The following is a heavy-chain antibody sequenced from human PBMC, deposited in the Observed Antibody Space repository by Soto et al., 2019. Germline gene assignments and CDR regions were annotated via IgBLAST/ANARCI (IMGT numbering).Heavy chain of an antibody. CDR3: ARGNGAGGAYSSGWYFFY. D-gene: IGHD6-19*01. CDR1: GFTFSDYY. CDR2: ISSSGSTI. J-gene: IGHJ4*02. V-gene: IGHV3-11*01. Sequence: PGGSLRLSCAASGFTFSDYYMSWIRQAPGKGLEWVSYISSSGSTIYYADSVKGRFTISRDNAKNSLYLQMNSLRAEDTAVYYCARGNGAGGAYSSGWYFFYWGQGTLVTVSS.